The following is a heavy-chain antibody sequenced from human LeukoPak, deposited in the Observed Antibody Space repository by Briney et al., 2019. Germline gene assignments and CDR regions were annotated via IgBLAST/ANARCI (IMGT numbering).Heavy chain of an antibody. Sequence: GGSLRLSCAASGFTFSSYWMSWVRQAPGKGLEWVANIKQDGSEKYYVDSVKGRFTISRDNAKNSLYLQMNSLRAEDTAVYYCARDRWGDYYGSGARGAFDIWGQGTMVTVSS. D-gene: IGHD3-10*01. CDR1: GFTFSSYW. CDR3: ARDRWGDYYGSGARGAFDI. J-gene: IGHJ3*02. CDR2: IKQDGSEK. V-gene: IGHV3-7*01.